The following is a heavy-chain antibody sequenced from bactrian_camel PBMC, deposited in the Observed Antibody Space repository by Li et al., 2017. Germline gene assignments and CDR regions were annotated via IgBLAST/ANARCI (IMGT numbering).Heavy chain of an antibody. J-gene: IGHJ4*01. CDR2: IASDGST. V-gene: IGHV3S53*01. CDR3: AAQFLEASCAVVHAIDN. Sequence: HVQLVESGGGSVQAGGSLRLSCAASAYNFRLYCMGWFRQGPGKEREFVSAIASDGSTSYADSVKGRFTISLDTAKNTVFLQMNSLKPEDTATYYCAAQFLEASCAVVHAIDNWGQGTQVTVS. D-gene: IGHD2*01. CDR1: AYNFRLYC.